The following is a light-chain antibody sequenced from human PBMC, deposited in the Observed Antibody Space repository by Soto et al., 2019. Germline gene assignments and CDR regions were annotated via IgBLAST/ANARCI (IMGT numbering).Light chain of an antibody. CDR2: SPS. CDR1: QGISGH. J-gene: IGKJ5*01. Sequence: DIQLTQSPSPLSASVGDRFSITCRVSQGISGHLGWCRQKPGKNPKLLICSPSSVQSGVPSRVSGSGSGTHFTLSFSSLQPEDVGDVATSSGQRTYNAPFGQGTRL. CDR3: QRTYNAP. V-gene: IGKV1-27*01.